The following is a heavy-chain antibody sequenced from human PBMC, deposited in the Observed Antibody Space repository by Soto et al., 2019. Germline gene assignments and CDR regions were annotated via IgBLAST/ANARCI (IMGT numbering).Heavy chain of an antibody. CDR3: AREGPQYYDILTGYYKWGDY. CDR1: GFTFSSDW. Sequence: EVQLVESGGGLVQPGGSLRLSCAASGFTFSSDWMHWVRQAPGKGLVWVSRINSDGSSTSYADSVKGRFTISRDNAKNTLYLQMNSLRAEDTAVYYCAREGPQYYDILTGYYKWGDYWGQGTLVTVSS. J-gene: IGHJ4*02. CDR2: INSDGSST. V-gene: IGHV3-74*01. D-gene: IGHD3-9*01.